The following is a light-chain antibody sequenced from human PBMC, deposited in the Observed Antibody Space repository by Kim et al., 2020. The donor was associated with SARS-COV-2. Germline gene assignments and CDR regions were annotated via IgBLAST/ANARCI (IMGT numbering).Light chain of an antibody. CDR1: NIGSKS. CDR3: QVWDSSSDHSYV. Sequence: SYELTQPPSVSVVPGKTARITCGGNNIGSKSVHWYQQKPGQAPVLVIYYDSDRPSGIPERFSGSNSGNTATLTISRVEAGDEADYYCQVWDSSSDHSYVFGTGTKVTVL. V-gene: IGLV3-21*04. CDR2: YDS. J-gene: IGLJ1*01.